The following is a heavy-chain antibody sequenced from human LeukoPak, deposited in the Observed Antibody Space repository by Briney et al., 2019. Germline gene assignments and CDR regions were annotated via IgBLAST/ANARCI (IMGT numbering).Heavy chain of an antibody. CDR3: ARRSSLVVADY. Sequence: SEALSLTRTVSGGSISSSSYYWGWIRQPPGKGLEWIGSIYYSGSTYYNPSLKRRVTISVDTSKNQFSLKLSSVTAADTAVYYCARRSSLVVADYWGQGTLVTVSS. CDR1: GGSISSSSYY. CDR2: IYYSGST. D-gene: IGHD2-15*01. J-gene: IGHJ4*02. V-gene: IGHV4-39*01.